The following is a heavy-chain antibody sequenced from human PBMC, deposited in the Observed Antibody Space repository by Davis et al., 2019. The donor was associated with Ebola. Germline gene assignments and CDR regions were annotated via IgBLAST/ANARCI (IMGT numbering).Heavy chain of an antibody. Sequence: SETLSLTCTVSGGSISSYYWSWIRQPPGKGLEWIGYIFYTGGTNYNPSLKSRVTISMDTSKNKFSLKLSSVTAADTAVYYCARMGLSSGYYFFDYWGQGTLVTVSS. D-gene: IGHD6-19*01. CDR1: GGSISSYY. CDR3: ARMGLSSGYYFFDY. V-gene: IGHV4-59*01. CDR2: IFYTGGT. J-gene: IGHJ4*02.